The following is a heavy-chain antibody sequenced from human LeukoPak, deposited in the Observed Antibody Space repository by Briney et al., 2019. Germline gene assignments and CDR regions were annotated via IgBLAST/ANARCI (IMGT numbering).Heavy chain of an antibody. CDR3: AREYYYDSSGYYPPGY. CDR2: ISYDGSNK. V-gene: IGHV3-30-3*01. Sequence: PGRSLRLSCAASGFTFSSYAMHWVRQAPGKGLEWVAVISYDGSNKYYADSVKGRFTISRDNSKNTLYLQMNSLRAEDTAVYYCAREYYYDSSGYYPPGYWGQGTLVTVSS. CDR1: GFTFSSYA. J-gene: IGHJ4*02. D-gene: IGHD3-22*01.